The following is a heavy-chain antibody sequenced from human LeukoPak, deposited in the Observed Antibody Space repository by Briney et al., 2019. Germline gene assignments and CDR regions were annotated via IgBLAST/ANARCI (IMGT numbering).Heavy chain of an antibody. V-gene: IGHV1-8*01. Sequence: GASVKVSCKASGYTFTSYDINWVRKATGQGLEWMGWMNPNSGNTGYAQKFQGRVTMTRNTSISTAYMELSSLRSEDTAVYYCARGTITIFGVAPLGAGYYMDVWGKGTTVTVSS. J-gene: IGHJ6*03. D-gene: IGHD3-3*01. CDR3: ARGTITIFGVAPLGAGYYMDV. CDR2: MNPNSGNT. CDR1: GYTFTSYD.